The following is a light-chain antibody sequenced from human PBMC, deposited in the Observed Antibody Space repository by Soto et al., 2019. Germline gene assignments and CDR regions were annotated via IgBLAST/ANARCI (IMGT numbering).Light chain of an antibody. V-gene: IGLV2-14*03. CDR1: SSDVGGYNY. J-gene: IGLJ1*01. Sequence: QSALTQPASVSGSPGQSISISCTGTSSDVGGYNYVSWYQHQPGKAPKLVIFDVSGRPSGISNRFSGSKSGNTASLTISGLRPEDEADYYCSSSTDFNLYVFGTGTKVTVL. CDR2: DVS. CDR3: SSSTDFNLYV.